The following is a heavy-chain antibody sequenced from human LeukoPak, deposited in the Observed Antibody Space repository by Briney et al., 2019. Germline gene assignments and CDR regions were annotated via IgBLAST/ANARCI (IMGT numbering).Heavy chain of an antibody. CDR2: ISERGGST. Sequence: GGSLRLSCVVSGITLSNYGMSWVRQAPGKGLEWVSGISERGGSTNYADSVKGRFTISRDNSKNTLYLQMNSLRAEDTAVYYCARHWDSWSRYFDYWGQGTLVTVSS. V-gene: IGHV3-23*01. CDR3: ARHWDSWSRYFDY. J-gene: IGHJ4*02. D-gene: IGHD3-3*01. CDR1: GITLSNYG.